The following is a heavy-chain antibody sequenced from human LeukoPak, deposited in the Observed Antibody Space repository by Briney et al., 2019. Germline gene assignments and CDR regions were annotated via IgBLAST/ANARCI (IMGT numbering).Heavy chain of an antibody. CDR1: GGSFSAYY. V-gene: IGHV4-34*01. J-gene: IGHJ4*02. CDR2: ITDSGST. CDR3: ARQKGNRYNPIGPDY. D-gene: IGHD1-14*01. Sequence: SETLSLTCAGSGGSFSAYYWSRIRHPPGQGLESIGDITDSGSTNYNPSLTSRVAMSVDTFKNQFSRKLNSVTAADTAVYFCARQKGNRYNPIGPDYWGQGTLVTVSS.